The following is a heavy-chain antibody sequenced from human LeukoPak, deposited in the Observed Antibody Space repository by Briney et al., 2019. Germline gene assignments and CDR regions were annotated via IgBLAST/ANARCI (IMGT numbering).Heavy chain of an antibody. V-gene: IGHV3-23*01. Sequence: GGSLRLSCAASGFTFSSYAMSWVRQAPGKGLEWVSAISGSGGSTYYADSVKGRFTISRDNPTNTLYLQMNSLRAEDTAVYYCARSPDGYSYGYLYWGQGTLVTVSS. D-gene: IGHD5-18*01. CDR2: ISGSGGST. J-gene: IGHJ4*02. CDR3: ARSPDGYSYGYLY. CDR1: GFTFSSYA.